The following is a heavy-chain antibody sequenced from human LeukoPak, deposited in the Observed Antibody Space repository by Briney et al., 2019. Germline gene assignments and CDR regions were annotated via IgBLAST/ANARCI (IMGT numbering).Heavy chain of an antibody. V-gene: IGHV4-38-2*02. J-gene: IGHJ4*02. CDR3: ARVFRGVRGVCYFDY. CDR1: VYSISSGYY. D-gene: IGHD3-10*01. Sequence: SETLSLTCTVSVYSISSGYYWRLIRQPPGKGLAWIWSIYHSGKNYYTPSLKSRVTMSVDTSKNQFSLKLSSVTAADTAVYYCARVFRGVRGVCYFDYWGQGTLVTVSS. CDR2: IYHSGKN.